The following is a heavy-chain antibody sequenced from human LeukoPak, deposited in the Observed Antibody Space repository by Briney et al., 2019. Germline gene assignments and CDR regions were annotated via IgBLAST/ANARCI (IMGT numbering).Heavy chain of an antibody. CDR3: VRGPDCSSTSCYTNYFDY. V-gene: IGHV4-59*12. CDR2: IYYSGST. D-gene: IGHD2-2*02. J-gene: IGHJ4*02. Sequence: PSETLSLTCTVSGGSISSYYWSWIRQPPGKGLEWIGYIYYSGSTNYNPSLKSRVTISVDTSKNQFSLKLSSVTAADTAVYYCVRGPDCSSTSCYTNYFDYWGQGTLVTVSS. CDR1: GGSISSYY.